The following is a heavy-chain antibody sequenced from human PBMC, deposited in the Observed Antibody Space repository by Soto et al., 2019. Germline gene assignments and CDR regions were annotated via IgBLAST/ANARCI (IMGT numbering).Heavy chain of an antibody. CDR3: AKAGYRYGSGWEYYFDY. CDR2: ISYDGSNK. Sequence: GGSLRLSCAASGFTFSSYSMHWVRQAPGKGLEWVAVISYDGSNKYYADSVKGRFTISRDNSKNTLYLQMNSLRAEDTAVYYCAKAGYRYGSGWEYYFDYWGHGTLVTCSS. V-gene: IGHV3-30*18. CDR1: GFTFSSYS. J-gene: IGHJ4*01. D-gene: IGHD3-10*01.